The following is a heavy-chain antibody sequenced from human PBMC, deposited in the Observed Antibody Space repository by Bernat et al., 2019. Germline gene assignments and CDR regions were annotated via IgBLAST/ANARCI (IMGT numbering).Heavy chain of an antibody. Sequence: QVQLVQSGAEVKKPGASVKVSCKASGYTFTSYGISWVRQAPGQGLEWMGWISVYNGNTNYAQKLQGSVTMTTDASTSTAYMELRSLRSDDTAVYYCARDCSGGSCYPDQYYFDYWGQGTLVTVSS. V-gene: IGHV1-18*01. J-gene: IGHJ4*02. CDR2: ISVYNGNT. CDR3: ARDCSGGSCYPDQYYFDY. D-gene: IGHD2-15*01. CDR1: GYTFTSYG.